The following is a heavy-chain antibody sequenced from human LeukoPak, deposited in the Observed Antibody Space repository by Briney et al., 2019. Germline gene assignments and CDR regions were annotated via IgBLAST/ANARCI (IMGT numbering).Heavy chain of an antibody. CDR2: IYYSGST. V-gene: IGHV4-59*01. Sequence: SETLSLTCTVSGGAISSYYWSWIRQPPGKGLEWIGYIYYSGSTNYNPSLKSRVTISVDTSKNQFSLKLSSVTAADTAVYYCARFTDSSGYYPSYYYYYMDVWGKGTTVTVSS. D-gene: IGHD3-22*01. CDR1: GGAISSYY. J-gene: IGHJ6*03. CDR3: ARFTDSSGYYPSYYYYYMDV.